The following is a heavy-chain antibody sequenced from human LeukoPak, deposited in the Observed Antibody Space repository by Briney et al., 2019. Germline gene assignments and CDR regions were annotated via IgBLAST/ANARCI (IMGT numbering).Heavy chain of an antibody. J-gene: IGHJ4*02. CDR2: IIPIFGTA. D-gene: IGHD3-22*01. CDR3: ARGGYYYDSSGYLDY. Sequence: GASVKVSCKASGGTFSSYAISWVRQAPGQGLEWMGGIIPIFGTANYAQKFQGRVTITADESTSTAYMELSSLRSDDTAVYYCARGGYYYDSSGYLDYWGQGTLVTVSS. V-gene: IGHV1-69*13. CDR1: GGTFSSYA.